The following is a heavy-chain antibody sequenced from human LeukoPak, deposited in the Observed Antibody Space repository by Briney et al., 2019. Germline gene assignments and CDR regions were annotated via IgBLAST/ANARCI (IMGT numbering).Heavy chain of an antibody. CDR1: GGTFSSYS. CDR2: IIPFSGTS. D-gene: IGHD5-18*01. J-gene: IGHJ4*02. CDR3: ARDGARSGYSYGEYYFDY. V-gene: IGHV1-69*05. Sequence: GSSVKVSCKASGGTFSSYSVSWVRQAPGQGLEWMGRIIPFSGTSNYAQKFQGRVTITTDESTSTAYMELSSLRSEDTAVYYCARDGARSGYSYGEYYFDYWGQGTLVTVSS.